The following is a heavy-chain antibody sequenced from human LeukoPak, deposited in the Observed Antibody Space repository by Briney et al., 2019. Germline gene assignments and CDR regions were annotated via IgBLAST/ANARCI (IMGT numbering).Heavy chain of an antibody. CDR3: AREGTLGVYFDY. CDR1: GFTFSSYA. Sequence: GSLRLSCAASGFTFSSYAMHWVRQAPGKGQEWVAVISYDGSNKYYADSVKGRFTISRDNSKNTLYLQMNSLRAEDTAVYYCAREGTLGVYFDYWGQGTLVTVSS. CDR2: ISYDGSNK. J-gene: IGHJ4*02. V-gene: IGHV3-30-3*01.